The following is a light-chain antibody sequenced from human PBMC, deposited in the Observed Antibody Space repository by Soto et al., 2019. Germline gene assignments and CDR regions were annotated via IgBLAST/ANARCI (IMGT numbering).Light chain of an antibody. V-gene: IGKV3-20*01. CDR3: QQYHLSPLT. CDR2: GAS. CDR1: EAINNNF. J-gene: IGKJ4*01. Sequence: EMVLTQSPGALSVAPGEPLSLSCRASEAINNNFVAWYQQRPGQVPRLLMYGASIRVSGVPDRISGRRSGTGFILNIARVEPEDSAVYFCQQYHLSPLTFGGGTKVDIK.